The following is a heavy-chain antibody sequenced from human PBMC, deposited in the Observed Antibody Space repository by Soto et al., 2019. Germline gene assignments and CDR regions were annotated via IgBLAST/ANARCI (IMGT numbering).Heavy chain of an antibody. CDR1: GGSISSYY. J-gene: IGHJ5*02. CDR2: IYYSGST. Sequence: SETLSLTCTVSGGSISSYYWSWIRQPPGKGLEWIGYIYYSGSTNYNPSLKSRVTISVDTSKNQFSLKLSSVTAADTAVYYCASWGTSYPLNWFDPWGQGTLVTVSS. D-gene: IGHD2-2*01. V-gene: IGHV4-59*01. CDR3: ASWGTSYPLNWFDP.